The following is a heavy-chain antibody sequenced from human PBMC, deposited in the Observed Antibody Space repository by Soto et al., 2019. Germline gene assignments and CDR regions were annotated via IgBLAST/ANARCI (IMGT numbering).Heavy chain of an antibody. CDR3: AKDRVRYTYGACDN. CDR2: ISYDGSNK. CDR1: GFTFSSYG. J-gene: IGHJ4*02. Sequence: QVQLVESGGAVGQPGKSLRLSCAASGFTFSSYGMYWIRQAPGKGLEWVAAISYDGSNKFHADSVKGRFTISRDNSQNTLYLQMNSLSTEDTAVYYCAKDRVRYTYGACDNWGQGALVTFSS. D-gene: IGHD5-18*01. V-gene: IGHV3-30*18.